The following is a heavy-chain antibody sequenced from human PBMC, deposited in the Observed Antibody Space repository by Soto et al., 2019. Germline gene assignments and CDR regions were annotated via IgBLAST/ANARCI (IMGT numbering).Heavy chain of an antibody. CDR2: INAGNGNT. CDR3: ARDASIGADYYYYYMDV. Sequence: ASVKVSCKASGYTFTSYAMHWVRQAPGQRLEWMGWINAGNGNTKYSQKFQGRVTITRDTSASTAYMELSSLRSEDTAVYYCARDASIGADYYYYYMDVWGKATTVTVSS. D-gene: IGHD3-22*01. V-gene: IGHV1-3*01. J-gene: IGHJ6*03. CDR1: GYTFTSYA.